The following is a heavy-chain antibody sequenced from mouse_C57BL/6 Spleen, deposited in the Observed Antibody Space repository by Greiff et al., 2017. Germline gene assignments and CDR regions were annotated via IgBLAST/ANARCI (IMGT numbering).Heavy chain of an antibody. J-gene: IGHJ4*01. CDR3: ARHGHYYGSTLYAMDY. D-gene: IGHD1-1*01. Sequence: QVQLQQPGTELVKPGASVKLSCKASGYTFTSYWMHWVKQRPGQGLEWIGWFYPGSGSIKYNEKFKGKATLTADKSSSTVYMELSRLTSEDSAVYFCARHGHYYGSTLYAMDYWGQGTSVTVSS. CDR1: GYTFTSYW. CDR2: FYPGSGSI. V-gene: IGHV1-62-2*01.